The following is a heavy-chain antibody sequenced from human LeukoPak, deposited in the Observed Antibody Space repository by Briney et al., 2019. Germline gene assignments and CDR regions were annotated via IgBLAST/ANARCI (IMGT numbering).Heavy chain of an antibody. D-gene: IGHD5-12*01. CDR2: INHSGST. CDR3: ARVGYCGYDYVVGAFDI. CDR1: GGSFSGYY. Sequence: PSETLSLTCAVYGGSFSGYYWSWIRQPPGKGLEWIGEINHSGSTNYNPSLKSRVTISVDTSKNQFSLKLSSVTAADTAVYYCARVGYCGYDYVVGAFDIWGQGTMVTVSS. J-gene: IGHJ3*02. V-gene: IGHV4-34*01.